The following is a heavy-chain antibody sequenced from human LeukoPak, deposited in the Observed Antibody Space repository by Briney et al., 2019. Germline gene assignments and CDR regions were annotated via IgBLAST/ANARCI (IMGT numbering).Heavy chain of an antibody. V-gene: IGHV3-7*01. CDR1: GFTFSSYW. CDR3: ARDDCSSISCYHNWFDP. J-gene: IGHJ5*02. D-gene: IGHD2-2*01. Sequence: PGGSLRLSCAASGFTFSSYWMSWVRQAPGKGLEWVANIKQDGSEKYYVDSVKGRLTISRGNAKNSLYLQMNSLRAEDTAVYYCARDDCSSISCYHNWFDPWGQGTLVTVSS. CDR2: IKQDGSEK.